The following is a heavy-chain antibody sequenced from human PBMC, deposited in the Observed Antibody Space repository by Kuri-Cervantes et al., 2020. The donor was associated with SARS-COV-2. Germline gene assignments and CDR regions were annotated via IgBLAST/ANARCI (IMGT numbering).Heavy chain of an antibody. CDR1: GFTVSSNY. V-gene: IGHV3-53*01. CDR2: IYSGGST. CDR3: ARSPVWEGYFDF. D-gene: IGHD1-26*01. Sequence: GGSLRLSCAASGFTVSSNYMTWVRQAPGKGLEWVSVIYSGGSTYYADSVKGRFTISRDNSKNTLYLQMNSLRGEDTAVYYCARSPVWEGYFDFWGQGTLVTVSS. J-gene: IGHJ4*02.